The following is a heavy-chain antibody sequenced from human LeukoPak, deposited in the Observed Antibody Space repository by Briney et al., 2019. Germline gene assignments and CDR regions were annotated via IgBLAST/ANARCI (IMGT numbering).Heavy chain of an antibody. CDR2: INWKGVSI. Sequence: GGSLRLSCAASGFTFDDYGMSWVRQAPGKGLEWVAGINWKGVSIAYADSVKGRFTISRDNAKNSIFLEMNGLTGEDTAFYYCARDGSSSWYFRGVSFGCYFDYWGQGTLVTVSS. J-gene: IGHJ4*02. V-gene: IGHV3-20*04. CDR1: GFTFDDYG. D-gene: IGHD6-13*01. CDR3: ARDGSSSWYFRGVSFGCYFDY.